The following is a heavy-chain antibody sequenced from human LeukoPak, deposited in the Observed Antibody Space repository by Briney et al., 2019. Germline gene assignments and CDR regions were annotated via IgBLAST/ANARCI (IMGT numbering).Heavy chain of an antibody. J-gene: IGHJ4*02. CDR3: ARGSGPFGY. Sequence: SETLSLTCTVSGGSISSGSYYWSWIRQPAGKGLEWIGRIYTSGSTNYNPSLKSRVTISVDTSKNQFSLKLSSVTAADTAVYYCARGSGPFGYWGQGTLVTVSS. CDR2: IYTSGST. CDR1: GGSISSGSYY. D-gene: IGHD2-15*01. V-gene: IGHV4-61*02.